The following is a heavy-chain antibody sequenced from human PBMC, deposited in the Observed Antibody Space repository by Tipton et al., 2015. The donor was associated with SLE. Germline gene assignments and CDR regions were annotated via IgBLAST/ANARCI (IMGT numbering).Heavy chain of an antibody. CDR3: AKDMTGMIGAFDI. CDR2: ISWNSGSI. Sequence: SLRLSCAASGFTFDDYAMHWVRQAPGKGLDWVSGISWNSGSIGYADSVKGRFTISRDNAKNSLYLQMNSLRAEDTALYYCAKDMTGMIGAFDIWGQGTMVTVSS. J-gene: IGHJ3*02. V-gene: IGHV3-9*01. CDR1: GFTFDDYA. D-gene: IGHD3-9*01.